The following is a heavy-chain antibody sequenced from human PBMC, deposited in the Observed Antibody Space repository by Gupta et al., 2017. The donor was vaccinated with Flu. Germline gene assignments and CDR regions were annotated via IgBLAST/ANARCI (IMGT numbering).Heavy chain of an antibody. CDR1: GGSISRNSYY. Sequence: QLQLQESGPGLVKPSETLSLTCIVSGGSISRNSYYWGWLRLPPGKGLDWIGSIYYSGNTYYNPSLKSRVTISVDTSKNQFSLKLSSVTAADTAVYYCARHFVGYCSGGTCYDENDYWGQGTLVTVSS. CDR3: ARHFVGYCSGGTCYDENDY. CDR2: IYYSGNT. D-gene: IGHD2-15*01. V-gene: IGHV4-39*01. J-gene: IGHJ4*02.